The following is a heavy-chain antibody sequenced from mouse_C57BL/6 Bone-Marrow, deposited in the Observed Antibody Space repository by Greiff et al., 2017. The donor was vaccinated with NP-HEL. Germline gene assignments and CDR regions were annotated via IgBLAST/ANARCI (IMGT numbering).Heavy chain of an antibody. D-gene: IGHD1-1*01. CDR3: ARSYYYGSSPLFDY. J-gene: IGHJ3*01. CDR1: GYSFTDYS. CDR2: INPNYGTT. V-gene: IGHV1-39*01. Sequence: VQLQQSGPELVKPGASVKLSCKASGYSFTDYSMHWVKQSHGKSLEWIGVINPNYGTTSYNQKFKGKATLTVDQSSSTAYMQLSSLTSEDSAVYYCARSYYYGSSPLFDYWGQGTPVTVS.